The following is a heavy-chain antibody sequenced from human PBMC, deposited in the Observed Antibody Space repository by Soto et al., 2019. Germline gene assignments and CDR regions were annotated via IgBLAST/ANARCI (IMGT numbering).Heavy chain of an antibody. D-gene: IGHD2-21*01. V-gene: IGHV1-69*08. J-gene: IGHJ5*02. CDR1: GGTFSSYT. CDR3: ARDEDCGGDCYSVAGWFDP. Sequence: QVQLVQSGAEVKKPGSSVKVSCKASGGTFSSYTISWVRQAPGQGLEWMGRIIPILGIANYAQKFQGRVTITADKSTSTAYMELSSLRSEDTAVYYCARDEDCGGDCYSVAGWFDPWGQGTLVTVSS. CDR2: IIPILGIA.